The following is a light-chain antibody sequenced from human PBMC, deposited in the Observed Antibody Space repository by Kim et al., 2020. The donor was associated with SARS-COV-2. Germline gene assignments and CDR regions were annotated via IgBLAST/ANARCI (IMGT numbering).Light chain of an antibody. J-gene: IGKJ1*01. CDR1: QSIGNN. CDR2: DAS. Sequence: VSTEERVTLPCRSSQSIGNNVAWYRQTPGQAPSLLIYDASTRATGVPSRLSGRGSGTEFTLTISSLQSEDFAVYYCQQYKTWPRTFGQGTKVDIK. CDR3: QQYKTWPRT. V-gene: IGKV3-15*01.